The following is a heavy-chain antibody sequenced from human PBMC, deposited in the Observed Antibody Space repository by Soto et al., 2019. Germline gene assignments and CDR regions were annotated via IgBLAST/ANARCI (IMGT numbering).Heavy chain of an antibody. CDR3: ARHLKYCSSTSCYPGRYYYYYYGMDV. Sequence: GESLKISCKGSGYSFTSYWIGWVRQMPGKGLEWMGIIYPGDSDTRYSPSFQGQVTISADKSISTAYLQWSSLKASDTAMYYCARHLKYCSSTSCYPGRYYYYYYGMDVWGQGTPVTVSS. J-gene: IGHJ6*02. CDR1: GYSFTSYW. V-gene: IGHV5-51*01. CDR2: IYPGDSDT. D-gene: IGHD2-2*01.